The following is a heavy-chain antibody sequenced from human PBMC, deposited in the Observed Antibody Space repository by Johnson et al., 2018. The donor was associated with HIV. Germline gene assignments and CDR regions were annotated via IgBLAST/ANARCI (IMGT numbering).Heavy chain of an antibody. CDR1: GFTFSNAW. CDR2: IRSKTDGGTT. Sequence: VQLVESGGGLVQPGRSLRLSCAASGFTFSNAWMNWVRQAPGKGLEWVGRIRSKTDGGTTEYAAPVKGRFTISKDNSRNTLFLHMNSLRADDTAVYYCAKDLEEGQQWLIGAFDIWGQGTMVTVSS. CDR3: AKDLEEGQQWLIGAFDI. J-gene: IGHJ3*02. D-gene: IGHD6-19*01. V-gene: IGHV3-15*01.